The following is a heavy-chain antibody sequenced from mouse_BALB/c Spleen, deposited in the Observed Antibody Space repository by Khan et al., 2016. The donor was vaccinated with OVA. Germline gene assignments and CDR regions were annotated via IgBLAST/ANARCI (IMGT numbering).Heavy chain of an antibody. CDR1: GYTFTDYS. CDR3: AREWAAWFPY. V-gene: IGHV1-77*01. Sequence: QVQLQQSGAELARPGASVTLSCKASGYTFTDYSINWMRQRTGQGLEWIGEIYPGSDNTYYNDKFKGKATLTADKSSSTAYMQLSSQTSEVSADYFGAREWAAWFPYWGQGTMVTVSA. CDR2: IYPGSDNT. J-gene: IGHJ3*01.